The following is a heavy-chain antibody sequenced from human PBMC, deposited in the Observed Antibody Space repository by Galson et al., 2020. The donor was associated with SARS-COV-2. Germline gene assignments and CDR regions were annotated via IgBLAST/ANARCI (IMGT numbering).Heavy chain of an antibody. D-gene: IGHD4-4*01. Sequence: TLSLTCTVSGGSISSSNYYWSWIRHRPGEGLEWIGYIHRSGITHYNPSLKSRVTISVDTSKNQFSLKLNSVTAADTAVYYCARDHPPTVWGQGTLVTVSS. J-gene: IGHJ4*02. CDR3: ARDHPPTV. CDR1: GGSISSSNYY. CDR2: IHRSGIT. V-gene: IGHV4-31*03.